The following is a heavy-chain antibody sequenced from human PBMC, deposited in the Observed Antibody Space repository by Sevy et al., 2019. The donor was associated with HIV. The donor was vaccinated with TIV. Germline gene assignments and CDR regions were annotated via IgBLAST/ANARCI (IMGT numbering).Heavy chain of an antibody. Sequence: GGSLRLSCAASGFTFSSYEMNWVRQAPGKGLEWVSYISSSGSTIYYADSVKGRFTISRDNAKNSLYLQMNSLRAEDTAVDYCARGKWGGVNYRGQGTLVTVSS. CDR2: ISSSGSTI. CDR3: ARGKWGGVNY. V-gene: IGHV3-48*03. D-gene: IGHD3-16*01. J-gene: IGHJ4*02. CDR1: GFTFSSYE.